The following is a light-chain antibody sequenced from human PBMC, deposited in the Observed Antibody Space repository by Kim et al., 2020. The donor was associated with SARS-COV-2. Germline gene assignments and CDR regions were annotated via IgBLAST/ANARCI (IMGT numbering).Light chain of an antibody. V-gene: IGLV4-69*01. CDR2: VNSDGSH. J-gene: IGLJ3*02. CDR3: QTWDTGIHV. CDR1: SGHSSYA. Sequence: QLVLTQSPSASASLGASVKLTCTLNSGHSSYAIAWHQQQPEKGPRYLMKVNSDGSHTKGDGIPDRFSGSSSGSERCLTISSLQSEDEADYYCQTWDTGIHVFVGGSQLIVL.